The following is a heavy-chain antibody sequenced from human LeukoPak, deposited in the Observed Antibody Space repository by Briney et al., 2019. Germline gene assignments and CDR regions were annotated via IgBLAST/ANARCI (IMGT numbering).Heavy chain of an antibody. D-gene: IGHD3-16*01. CDR1: GFTFSRHW. Sequence: GGSLRLSCVASGFTFSRHWMSWVRQVPGRGLEWVANIKQDGSEKYYLDSVKGRFTISRDNAKNSLYLQMISLRAEDTAAYFCAREVITVTFGGLFFDPWGQGTLVTVSS. CDR2: IKQDGSEK. V-gene: IGHV3-7*05. J-gene: IGHJ5*02. CDR3: AREVITVTFGGLFFDP.